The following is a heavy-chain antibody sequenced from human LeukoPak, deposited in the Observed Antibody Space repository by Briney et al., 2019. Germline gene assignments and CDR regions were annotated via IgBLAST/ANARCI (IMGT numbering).Heavy chain of an antibody. V-gene: IGHV2-5*01. J-gene: IGHJ4*02. D-gene: IGHD3-22*01. CDR2: IYWNDDK. Sequence: SGPTLVKXTQTLTLTCTFSGFSLSTSGVGVGWIRQPPGKALEWLALIYWNDDKRYSPSLKSRLTITKDTSKNQVVLTMTNMDPVNTATYFCAHSGAYYYDSSGFDYWGQGTLVTVSS. CDR1: GFSLSTSGVG. CDR3: AHSGAYYYDSSGFDY.